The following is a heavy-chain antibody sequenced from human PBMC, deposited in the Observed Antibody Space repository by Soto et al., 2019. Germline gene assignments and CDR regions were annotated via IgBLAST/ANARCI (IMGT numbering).Heavy chain of an antibody. CDR1: GFTFSSYA. CDR3: ARDLGSPLRYFGYFDWSYYGMDV. D-gene: IGHD3-9*01. CDR2: ISYDGSNK. V-gene: IGHV3-30-3*01. Sequence: QPGGSLRLSCAASGFTFSSYAMHWVRQAPGKGLEWVAVISYDGSNKYYADSVKGRFTISRDNSKNTLYLQMNSLRAEDTAVYYCARDLGSPLRYFGYFDWSYYGMDVWGQGTTVTVSS. J-gene: IGHJ6*02.